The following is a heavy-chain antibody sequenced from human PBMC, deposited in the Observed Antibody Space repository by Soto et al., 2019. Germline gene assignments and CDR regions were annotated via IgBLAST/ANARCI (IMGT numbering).Heavy chain of an antibody. J-gene: IGHJ4*02. Sequence: SETLSLTCTVSGGSVSSGGYYWSWIRQHPGKGLEWIGYIYYSGSTYYNPSLKSRVTISVDTSKNQFSLILSSVTAADTAVYYCARDHNSSGWLDYWGQGTLVTVSS. CDR1: GGSVSSGGYY. CDR3: ARDHNSSGWLDY. D-gene: IGHD6-19*01. CDR2: IYYSGST. V-gene: IGHV4-31*03.